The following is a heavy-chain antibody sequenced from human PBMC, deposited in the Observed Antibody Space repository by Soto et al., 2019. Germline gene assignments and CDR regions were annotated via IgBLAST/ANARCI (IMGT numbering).Heavy chain of an antibody. V-gene: IGHV1-2*02. Sequence: ASVKVSCKASGYTFTGYYMHWVRQAPGQGLEWMGWINPNSGETIYAQKFQGRVTMTEDTSTDTAYMELSSLRSEDTAVYYCATSPLSSGYYEIDYWGQGTLVTVSS. CDR2: INPNSGET. J-gene: IGHJ4*02. CDR3: ATSPLSSGYYEIDY. CDR1: GYTFTGYY. D-gene: IGHD3-22*01.